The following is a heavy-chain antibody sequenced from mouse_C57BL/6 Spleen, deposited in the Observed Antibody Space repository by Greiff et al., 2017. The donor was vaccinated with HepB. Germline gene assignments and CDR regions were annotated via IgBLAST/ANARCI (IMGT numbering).Heavy chain of an antibody. CDR3: ARYDYPWYFDV. CDR1: GFTFSDYG. J-gene: IGHJ1*03. Sequence: EVQVVESGGGLVKPGGSLKLSCAASGFTFSDYGMHWVRQAPEKGLEWVAYISSGSSTIYYADTVKGRFTISRDNAKNTLFLQMTSLRSEDTAMYYCARYDYPWYFDVWGTGTTVTVSS. CDR2: ISSGSSTI. D-gene: IGHD2-4*01. V-gene: IGHV5-17*01.